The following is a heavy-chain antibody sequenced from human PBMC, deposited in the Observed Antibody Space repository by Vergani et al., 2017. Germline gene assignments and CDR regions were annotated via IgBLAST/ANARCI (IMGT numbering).Heavy chain of an antibody. D-gene: IGHD2-21*01. CDR2: ISYVLNT. CDR1: GHSISNSHYY. V-gene: IGHV4-30-4*01. CDR3: TRLKSLFWADDC. J-gene: IGHJ4*02. Sequence: QVQLQESGPGLVRPSQTLSLTCTVSGHSISNSHYYWSWLRQSPGKGLEWIAFISYVLNTYYNPSLRSRTTLSLDSSRNQFSLNLSSVTVADTAVYFCTRLKSLFWADDCWGQGAMVTVSS.